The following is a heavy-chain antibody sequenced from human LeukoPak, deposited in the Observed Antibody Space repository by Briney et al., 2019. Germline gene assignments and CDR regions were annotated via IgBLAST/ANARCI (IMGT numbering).Heavy chain of an antibody. CDR3: ARGIYYDILTGPPDY. J-gene: IGHJ4*02. Sequence: GGSLRLSCAASGFTFSTSVMHWVRQAPGKGLEWVTLISFDGSNKYYADSVKGRFTISRDNSKDRLYLQMNGLRPDDTAVSYCARGIYYDILTGPPDYWGQGTLVTVSS. CDR2: ISFDGSNK. CDR1: GFTFSTSV. V-gene: IGHV3-30*04. D-gene: IGHD3-9*01.